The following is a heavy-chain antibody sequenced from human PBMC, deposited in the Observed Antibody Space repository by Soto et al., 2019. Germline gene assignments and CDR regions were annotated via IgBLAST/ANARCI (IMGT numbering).Heavy chain of an antibody. CDR1: GFTFSTYA. CDR2: ISAGGGST. CDR3: AKDQVGQWLASGAFDI. J-gene: IGHJ3*02. D-gene: IGHD6-19*01. V-gene: IGHV3-23*01. Sequence: PGGSLRLSYAASGFTFSTYAMSWVRQAPGKGLEWVSGISAGGGSTNHADSVKGRFTISRDNSKNTLYLQMNSLRAEDTAVYYCAKDQVGQWLASGAFDIWGQGTMVTVSS.